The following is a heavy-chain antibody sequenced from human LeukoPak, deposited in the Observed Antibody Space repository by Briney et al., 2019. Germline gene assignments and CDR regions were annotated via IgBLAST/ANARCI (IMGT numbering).Heavy chain of an antibody. CDR3: AYGMDV. Sequence: SQSLSLTCAISGDSVLSNRAAWNWIRQSPSRGLEWLGRTYYRSKWYYDYAESVKSRIAINPDTSKNQFSLQLNSVTPEDTTVYYCAYGMDVCGQGTTVTVSS. CDR1: GDSVLSNRAA. CDR2: TYYRSKWYY. V-gene: IGHV6-1*01. J-gene: IGHJ6*02.